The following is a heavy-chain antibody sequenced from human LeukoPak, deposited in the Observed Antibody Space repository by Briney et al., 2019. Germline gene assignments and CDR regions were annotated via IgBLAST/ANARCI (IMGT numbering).Heavy chain of an antibody. CDR3: ARGGYSYGS. CDR2: INHSRST. CDR1: GGSFSGYY. Sequence: SETLSLTCAVYGGSFSGYYWSWIRQPPGKGLEWIGEINHSRSTNYNPSLKSRVTISVDTSKNQFSLKLSSVTAADTAVYYCARGGYSYGSWGRGTLVTVSS. V-gene: IGHV4-34*01. J-gene: IGHJ4*02. D-gene: IGHD5-18*01.